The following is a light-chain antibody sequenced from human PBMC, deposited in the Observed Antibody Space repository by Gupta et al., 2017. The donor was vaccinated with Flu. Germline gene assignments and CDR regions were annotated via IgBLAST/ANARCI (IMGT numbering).Light chain of an antibody. Sequence: EMVLTQSPGTLSLSPGERATLSCRASQSVDNNFLAWYLHKPGLAPRLLIYGAFNRATGVPDRFSGSGSGSDFTLTISRLEPEDFALDYCQHYGSSLTCGGGTKVEIK. V-gene: IGKV3-20*01. J-gene: IGKJ4*01. CDR2: GAF. CDR3: QHYGSSLT. CDR1: QSVDNNF.